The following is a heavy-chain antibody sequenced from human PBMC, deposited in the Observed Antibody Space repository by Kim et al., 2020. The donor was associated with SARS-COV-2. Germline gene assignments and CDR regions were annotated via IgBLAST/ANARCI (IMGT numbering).Heavy chain of an antibody. D-gene: IGHD3-10*01. Sequence: GGSLRLSCAASGFIFSSYSMNWVRQVPGKGLECISYITSTSSTIYYADSVNGRFTISRDNAKKSLYLQMHSLRDEDTAVYYCASDLSCSGAYHKRWEYWGQGTPVTVSS. CDR2: ITSTSSTI. CDR3: ASDLSCSGAYHKRWEY. J-gene: IGHJ4*02. V-gene: IGHV3-48*02. CDR1: GFIFSSYS.